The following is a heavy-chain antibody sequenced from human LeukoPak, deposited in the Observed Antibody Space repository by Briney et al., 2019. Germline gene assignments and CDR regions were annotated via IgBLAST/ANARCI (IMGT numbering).Heavy chain of an antibody. CDR1: GFTFSSYA. J-gene: IGHJ4*02. CDR3: VCLGLGGLSLD. CDR2: ISGSGGST. D-gene: IGHD3-16*01. Sequence: GGSLRLSCAASGFTFSSYAMSWVRQAPGKGLEWVSAISGSGGSTYYADSVKGRFTISRDNAKNTLYLQMNSLRVEDTAVYYCVCLGLGGLSLDWGQGTLVTVSS. V-gene: IGHV3-23*01.